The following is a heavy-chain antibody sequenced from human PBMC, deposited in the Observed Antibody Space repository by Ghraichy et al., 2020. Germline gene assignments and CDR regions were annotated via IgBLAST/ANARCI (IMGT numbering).Heavy chain of an antibody. CDR3: ARHDRASIGDYGDYEVVPEYGMDV. J-gene: IGHJ6*02. CDR2: IYYSGST. Sequence: SETLSLTCTVSGGSISSYYWSWIRQPPGKGLEWIGYIYYSGSTNYNPSLKSRVTISVDTSKNQFSLKLSSVTAADTAVYYCARHDRASIGDYGDYEVVPEYGMDVWGQGTTVTVSS. D-gene: IGHD4-17*01. CDR1: GGSISSYY. V-gene: IGHV4-59*08.